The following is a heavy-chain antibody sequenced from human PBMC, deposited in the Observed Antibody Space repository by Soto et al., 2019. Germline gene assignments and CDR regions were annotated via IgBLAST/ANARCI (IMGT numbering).Heavy chain of an antibody. Sequence: QVQLVQSGTEVKKSGASVNVSCKAFGYTFTSYGFSWVRQVPGQGLEWMGWISAFNGDTQYAQTMKGSLTVTTDTYTPTVHMELRSLTPADTAVYYCTRDAGWQRMVPYDWGQGTLVTVS. V-gene: IGHV1-18*04. CDR3: TRDAGWQRMVPYD. J-gene: IGHJ4*02. CDR2: ISAFNGDT. D-gene: IGHD6-25*01. CDR1: GYTFTSYG.